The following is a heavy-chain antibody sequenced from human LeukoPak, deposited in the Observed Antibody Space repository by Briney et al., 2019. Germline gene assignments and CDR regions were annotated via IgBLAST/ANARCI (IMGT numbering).Heavy chain of an antibody. D-gene: IGHD4-17*01. CDR3: AKESGYGDYDY. CDR1: GFTFDDYA. V-gene: IGHV3-9*01. J-gene: IGHJ4*02. Sequence: GGSLRLSCAASGFTFDDYAMHWVWQAPGKGLEWVSGISWNSGSIGYADSVKGRFTISRDNAKNSLYLQMNSLRAEDTALYYCAKESGYGDYDYWGQGTLVTVSS. CDR2: ISWNSGSI.